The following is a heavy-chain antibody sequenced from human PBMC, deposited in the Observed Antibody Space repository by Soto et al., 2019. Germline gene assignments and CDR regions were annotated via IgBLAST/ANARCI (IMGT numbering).Heavy chain of an antibody. Sequence: SETLSLTCTVSGGSISSYYWSWIRQPPGKGLEWIGYIYYSGSTNYNPSLKSRVTISVDTSKNQFSLKLSSVTAADTAVYCCARDEDYSSGGTHGSYGMDVWGQGTKVNVSS. V-gene: IGHV4-59*01. CDR2: IYYSGST. CDR1: GGSISSYY. D-gene: IGHD6-19*01. CDR3: ARDEDYSSGGTHGSYGMDV. J-gene: IGHJ6*02.